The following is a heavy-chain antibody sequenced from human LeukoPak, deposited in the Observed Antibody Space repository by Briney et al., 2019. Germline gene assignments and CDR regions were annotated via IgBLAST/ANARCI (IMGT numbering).Heavy chain of an antibody. D-gene: IGHD5/OR15-5a*01. V-gene: IGHV4-4*09. CDR2: IYTSGST. CDR1: GGSISSYY. Sequence: SETLSLTCTVSGGSISSYYWSWIRQPPGKGLEWIGYIYTSGSTNYNPSLKSRVTISVDTSKNQSSLKLSSVTAADTSVYYCARLPSPLYEGSFDYWGQGTLVTVSS. CDR3: ARLPSPLYEGSFDY. J-gene: IGHJ4*02.